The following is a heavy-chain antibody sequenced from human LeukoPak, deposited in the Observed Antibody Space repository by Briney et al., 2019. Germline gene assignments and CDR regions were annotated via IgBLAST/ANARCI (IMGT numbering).Heavy chain of an antibody. CDR3: ARAPRMRQQLVRTGPGAFDI. Sequence: SETLSLTCTVSGGSISSSSYYWGWIRQPPGKGLEWIGSIYYSGSTYYNPSLKSRVTISVDTSKNQFSLKLSSVTAADTAVFYCARAPRMRQQLVRTGPGAFDIWGQGTMVTVSS. V-gene: IGHV4-39*07. CDR2: IYYSGST. CDR1: GGSISSSSYY. D-gene: IGHD6-13*01. J-gene: IGHJ3*02.